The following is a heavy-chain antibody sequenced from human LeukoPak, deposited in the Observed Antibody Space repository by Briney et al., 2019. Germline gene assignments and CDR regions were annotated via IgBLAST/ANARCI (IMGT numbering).Heavy chain of an antibody. CDR2: VYSSWST. J-gene: IGHJ4*02. CDR1: GGSTSGYY. V-gene: IGHV4-59*01. CDR3: ARGDHFGPGTYLD. Sequence: PSETLSLTCSVSGGSTSGYYWSWIRQPPGKGLEWIGYVYSSWSTNYNPSLKSRVTISLDTSKNQFSLKLNSVTAADTAVYYCARGDHFGPGTYLDWGQGTLVTVSS. D-gene: IGHD3-10*01.